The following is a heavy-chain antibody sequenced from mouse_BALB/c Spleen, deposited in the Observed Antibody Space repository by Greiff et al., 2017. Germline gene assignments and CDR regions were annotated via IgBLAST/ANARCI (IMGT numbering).Heavy chain of an antibody. Sequence: EVQGVESGGGLVQPGGSLKLSCAASGFTFSSYTMSWVRQTPEKRLEWVAYISNGGGSTYYPDTVKGRFTISRDNAKNTLYLQMSSLKSEDTAMYYCARHGGTTDWYFDVWGAGTTVTVSS. J-gene: IGHJ1*01. CDR3: ARHGGTTDWYFDV. CDR2: ISNGGGST. CDR1: GFTFSSYT. D-gene: IGHD2-14*01. V-gene: IGHV5-12-2*01.